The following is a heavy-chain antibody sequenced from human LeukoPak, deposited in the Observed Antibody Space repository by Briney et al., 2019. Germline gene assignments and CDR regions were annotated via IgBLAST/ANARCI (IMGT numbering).Heavy chain of an antibody. V-gene: IGHV3-23*01. D-gene: IGHD1-26*01. J-gene: IGHJ3*02. CDR3: ASRTWTAAGYYAFDI. CDR2: EGSRGGT. Sequence: GGSLRLSCAASGFTFTNYAVSWVRPPPGEGREWVSSEGSRGGTYYADSVRGRFPISRDNSDNTLSLQMKSLRVEDTAVYVSASRTWTAAGYYAFDIWGQGTMVTVSS. CDR1: GFTFTNYA.